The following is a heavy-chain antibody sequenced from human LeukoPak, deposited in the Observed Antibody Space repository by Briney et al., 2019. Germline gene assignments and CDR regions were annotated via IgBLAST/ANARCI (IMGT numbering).Heavy chain of an antibody. J-gene: IGHJ5*02. V-gene: IGHV4-34*01. D-gene: IGHD5-18*01. CDR3: ARGENSNGPNWFDP. Sequence: SETLSLTCAVYGGSFSGYYWSWIRQPPGKGLEWIGEINHSGSTNYNPSLKSRVTISVDTFKNQFSLKLSSVTAADTAVYYCARGENSNGPNWFDPWGQGTLVTVSS. CDR2: INHSGST. CDR1: GGSFSGYY.